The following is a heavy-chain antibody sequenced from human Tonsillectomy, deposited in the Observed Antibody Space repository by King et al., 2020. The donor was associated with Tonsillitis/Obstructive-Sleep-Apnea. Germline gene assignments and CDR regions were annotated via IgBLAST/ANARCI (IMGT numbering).Heavy chain of an antibody. D-gene: IGHD6-13*01. Sequence: QLQESGPGLVKPSETLSLTCTVSGGSISSYYWSWIRQPPGKGLEWIGYIYYNWSTKYNPSLKSRVTISVDTSRNQFSLKLSAVTAADTAVYYCARDVGAIAAAGSWFDPSGQGTLVTVSS. V-gene: IGHV4-59*01. CDR2: IYYNWST. J-gene: IGHJ5*02. CDR1: GGSISSYY. CDR3: ARDVGAIAAAGSWFDP.